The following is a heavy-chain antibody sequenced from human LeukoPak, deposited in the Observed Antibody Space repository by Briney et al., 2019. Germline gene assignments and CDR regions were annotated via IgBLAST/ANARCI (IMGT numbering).Heavy chain of an antibody. CDR3: ARGSRYYDSSGLPDY. CDR2: ISSSGSTL. Sequence: PGGSLRLSCAASGFTFSDYYMSWIRQAPGKGLEWVSYISSSGSTLYYADSVKGRFTISRDNAKNSLYLQMNSLRAEDTAVYYCARGSRYYDSSGLPDYWGQGTLVTVSS. J-gene: IGHJ4*02. V-gene: IGHV3-11*01. CDR1: GFTFSDYY. D-gene: IGHD3-22*01.